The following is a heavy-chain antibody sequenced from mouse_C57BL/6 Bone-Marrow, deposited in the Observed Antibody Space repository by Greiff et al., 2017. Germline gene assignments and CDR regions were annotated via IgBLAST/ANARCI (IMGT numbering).Heavy chain of an antibody. CDR2: IDPSDSYT. D-gene: IGHD4-1*01. CDR3: ARERPSWGYFDY. J-gene: IGHJ2*01. CDR1: GYTFTSYW. Sequence: VQLQQPGAELVMPGASVKLSCKASGYTFTSYWMHWVKQRPGQGLEWIGEIDPSDSYTNYNQKFKGKSTLPVDKSSSSAYRQLSSLTSEDSAVYYCARERPSWGYFDYWGQGSTLTVSS. V-gene: IGHV1-69*01.